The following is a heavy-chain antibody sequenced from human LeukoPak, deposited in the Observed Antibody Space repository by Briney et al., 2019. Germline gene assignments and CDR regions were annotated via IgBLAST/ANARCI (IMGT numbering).Heavy chain of an antibody. CDR2: IYWDDDK. V-gene: IGHV2-5*02. Sequence: SGPTLVKPTQTLTLTCTFSGFSLSTSGVGVGWIRQPPGRALEWLGFIYWDDDKSYSPSLKSRLSITKDTSKNQVVLTVTNMDPLDTGTYYCAHRNWDYWGQGTLVTVSS. D-gene: IGHD1-1*01. CDR3: AHRNWDY. CDR1: GFSLSTSGVG. J-gene: IGHJ4*02.